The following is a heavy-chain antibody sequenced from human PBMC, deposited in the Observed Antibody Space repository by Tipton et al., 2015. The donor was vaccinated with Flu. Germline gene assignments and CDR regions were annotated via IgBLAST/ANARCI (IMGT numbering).Heavy chain of an antibody. D-gene: IGHD3-9*01. Sequence: GLVKPSETLSLTCTVSGGSISSYYWSWIRQPPGKGLEWIGYIYYSGSTNYNPSLKSRVTISVDTSKNQFSLKLSSVTAADTAVYYCARRLTGYYDHYYYYYYMDVWGKGTTVTVSS. CDR2: IYYSGST. CDR1: GGSISSYY. CDR3: ARRLTGYYDHYYYYYYMDV. J-gene: IGHJ6*03. V-gene: IGHV4-59*08.